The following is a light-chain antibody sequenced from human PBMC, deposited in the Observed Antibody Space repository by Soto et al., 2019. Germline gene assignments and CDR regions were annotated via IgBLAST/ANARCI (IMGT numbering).Light chain of an antibody. Sequence: AIQMTQSPSSLSAPVGDRVTITCRASQGIRNDLGWYQQKPGKAPKLLIYAASSLQSGVPSRFSGSGSGTDFTLTISSMQPEDFATYYCLQDYNYPWTFGQGTKVDIK. CDR2: AAS. J-gene: IGKJ1*01. CDR3: LQDYNYPWT. V-gene: IGKV1-6*01. CDR1: QGIRND.